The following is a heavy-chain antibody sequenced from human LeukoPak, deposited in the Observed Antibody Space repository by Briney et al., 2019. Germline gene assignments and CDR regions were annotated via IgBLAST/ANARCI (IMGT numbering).Heavy chain of an antibody. J-gene: IGHJ4*02. Sequence: GGSLRLSCAASGFTFSNFGMHWVRQAPGKGLEWVAFIRYDGSNKYYADSVKGRFTISRDNSKNTLYLQMNSLRAEDTAVYYCASEHDYSNYGQYRTPYYFDYWGQGTLVTVSS. CDR1: GFTFSNFG. CDR2: IRYDGSNK. D-gene: IGHD4-11*01. V-gene: IGHV3-30*02. CDR3: ASEHDYSNYGQYRTPYYFDY.